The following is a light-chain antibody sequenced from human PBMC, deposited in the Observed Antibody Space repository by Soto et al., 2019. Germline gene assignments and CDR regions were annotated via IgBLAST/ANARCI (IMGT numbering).Light chain of an antibody. V-gene: IGKV1-5*01. J-gene: IGKJ1*01. CDR2: DAS. Sequence: DIQMTQSPSTLSASVGDRVTITCRASQSISSWLAWYQQKPGKAPKLLIYDASSLESGVPSRFSGSGSGTEFTLTIRSPQPDYFATYYCQQYNSYSPWTFGQGTKVEIK. CDR1: QSISSW. CDR3: QQYNSYSPWT.